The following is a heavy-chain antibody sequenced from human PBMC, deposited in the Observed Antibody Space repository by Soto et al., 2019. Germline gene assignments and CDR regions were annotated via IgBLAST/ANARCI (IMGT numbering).Heavy chain of an antibody. J-gene: IGHJ6*03. D-gene: IGHD2-15*01. V-gene: IGHV4-59*08. CDR2: IYYSGST. CDR3: ARRGYCSGGSCLTPYYYYYMDV. Sequence: SETLSLTCTVSGGSISSYYWSWIRQPPGKGLEWIGYIYYSGSTNYNPSLKSRVTISVDTSKNQFSLKLSSVTAADTAVYYCARRGYCSGGSCLTPYYYYYMDVWGKGTTVTVSS. CDR1: GGSISSYY.